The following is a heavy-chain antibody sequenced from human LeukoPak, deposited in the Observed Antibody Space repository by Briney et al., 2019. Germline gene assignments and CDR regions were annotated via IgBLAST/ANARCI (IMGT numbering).Heavy chain of an antibody. V-gene: IGHV1-69*06. CDR3: ARDLYGDYGDDY. Sequence: ASVKVSCKASGGTFSSYAISWVRQAPGQGLEWIGGIIPIFGTANYAQKFQGRVTITADKSTSTAYMELSSLRSEDTAVYYCARDLYGDYGDDYWGQGTLVTVSS. CDR2: IIPIFGTA. J-gene: IGHJ4*02. D-gene: IGHD4-17*01. CDR1: GGTFSSYA.